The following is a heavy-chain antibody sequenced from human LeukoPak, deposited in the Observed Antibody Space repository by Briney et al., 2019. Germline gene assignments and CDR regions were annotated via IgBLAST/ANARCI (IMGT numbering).Heavy chain of an antibody. CDR1: GFTFSSYS. J-gene: IGHJ4*02. V-gene: IGHV3-7*01. CDR2: INPDGSGK. CDR3: ASKQGDY. Sequence: GGSLRLSCAASGFTFSSYSMNWVRQAPGKGLEWVANINPDGSGKYVDSVKGRFTISRDNAKKSLYLQMNSLRAEDTAVYYCASKQGDYWGQGTLVTVSS.